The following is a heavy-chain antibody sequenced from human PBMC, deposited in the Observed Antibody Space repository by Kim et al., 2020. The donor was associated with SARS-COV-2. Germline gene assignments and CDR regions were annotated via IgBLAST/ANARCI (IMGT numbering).Heavy chain of an antibody. V-gene: IGHV3-49*02. CDR3: TRDSRGCSGGSCYGY. Sequence: APSVEGRFTISTDDSKSIAYLQMNSLKTEDTAVYYCTRDSRGCSGGSCYGYWGQGTLVTVSS. J-gene: IGHJ4*02. D-gene: IGHD2-15*01.